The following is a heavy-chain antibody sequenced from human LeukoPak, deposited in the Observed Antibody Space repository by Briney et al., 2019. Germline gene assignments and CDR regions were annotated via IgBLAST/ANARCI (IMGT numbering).Heavy chain of an antibody. CDR2: IIPILGIA. J-gene: IGHJ2*01. Sequence: SVKVSCKASGGTFSSYTISWVRQAPGQGLEWMGRIIPILGIANYAQKFQGRVTITADKSTSTAYMELSSLRSEDTAVYYCATHPWEHKNWYFDLWGRGTLVTVSS. CDR3: ATHPWEHKNWYFDL. CDR1: GGTFSSYT. D-gene: IGHD1-26*01. V-gene: IGHV1-69*02.